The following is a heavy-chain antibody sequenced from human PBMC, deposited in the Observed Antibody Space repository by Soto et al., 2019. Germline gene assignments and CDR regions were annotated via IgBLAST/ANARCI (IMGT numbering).Heavy chain of an antibody. J-gene: IGHJ5*02. CDR3: ARERVVYYDSSGYYYQNWFDP. CDR2: ISAYNGNT. V-gene: IGHV1-18*01. CDR1: GYTFTSYG. Sequence: ASVKVSCKASGYTFTSYGISWVRQAPGQGLEWMGWISAYNGNTNYARKLQGRVTMTTDTSTSTAYMELRSLRSDDTAVYYCARERVVYYDSSGYYYQNWFDPWGQGTLVTVSS. D-gene: IGHD3-22*01.